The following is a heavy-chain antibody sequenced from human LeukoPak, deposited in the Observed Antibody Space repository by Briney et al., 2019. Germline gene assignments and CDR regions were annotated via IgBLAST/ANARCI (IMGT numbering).Heavy chain of an antibody. Sequence: PGGSLRLSCAASGFTFDDYAMHWVRQAPGKGLEWVSGISWNSGSIGYADSVKGRFTISRDNAKNSLYLQMNSLRAEDTALYYCAKGGIGDAFDIWGQGTMVTVSS. V-gene: IGHV3-9*01. CDR2: ISWNSGSI. CDR3: AKGGIGDAFDI. CDR1: GFTFDDYA. J-gene: IGHJ3*02. D-gene: IGHD2-21*01.